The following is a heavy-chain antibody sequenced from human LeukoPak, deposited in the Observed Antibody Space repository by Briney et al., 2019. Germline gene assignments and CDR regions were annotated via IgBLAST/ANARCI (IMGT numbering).Heavy chain of an antibody. D-gene: IGHD4-17*01. CDR1: GFTVSSNY. Sequence: QPGGSLRLSCAASGFTVSSNYMSWVRQAPGKGLEWVSVIYSGGSTYYADSVKGRFTISRDNSKNTLYPQMNSLRAEDTAVYYCARARGYGDSYYFDYWGQGTLVTVSS. CDR3: ARARGYGDSYYFDY. V-gene: IGHV3-66*02. J-gene: IGHJ4*02. CDR2: IYSGGST.